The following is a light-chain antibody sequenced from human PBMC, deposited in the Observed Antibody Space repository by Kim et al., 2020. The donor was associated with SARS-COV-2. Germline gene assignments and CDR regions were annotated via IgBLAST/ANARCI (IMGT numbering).Light chain of an antibody. CDR1: QSISDTD. CDR2: GAS. V-gene: IGKV3-20*01. CDR3: ERNGGSPRT. Sequence: CPGERATPSCRAIQSISDTDLSCYQQKPGQAPRLLIYGASTRATGIPDRFSGGGSGTDFTLTNSRVGPEDFAVCFCERNGGSPRTFGQG. J-gene: IGKJ1*01.